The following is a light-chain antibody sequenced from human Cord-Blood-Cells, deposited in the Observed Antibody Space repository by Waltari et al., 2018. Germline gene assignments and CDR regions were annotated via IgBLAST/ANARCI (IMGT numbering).Light chain of an antibody. CDR3: SSYTSSSTLV. CDR2: EVS. V-gene: IGLV2-14*01. Sequence: QSPLTQPPSLSGSPGQPIPFSCTGTRSDVGVYNSSSCYQQHPGKAPKLMIYEVSNRPSGVSNRFSGSKSGNTASLTISGLQAEDEADYYCSSYTSSSTLVFGTGTKVTVL. J-gene: IGLJ1*01. CDR1: RSDVGVYNS.